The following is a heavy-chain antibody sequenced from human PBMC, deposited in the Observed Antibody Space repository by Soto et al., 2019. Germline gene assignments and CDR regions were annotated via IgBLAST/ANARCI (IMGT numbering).Heavy chain of an antibody. D-gene: IGHD1-26*01. CDR1: GFTFSSYG. CDR3: AKDQANSGTNFDY. J-gene: IGHJ4*02. Sequence: ESGGGVVQPGRSLRLSCAASGFTFSSYGMHWVRQAPGKGLEWVAVISYDGSNKYYADSVKGRFTISRDNSKNTLYLQMNSLRAEDTAVYYCAKDQANSGTNFDYWGQGTLVTVSS. CDR2: ISYDGSNK. V-gene: IGHV3-30*18.